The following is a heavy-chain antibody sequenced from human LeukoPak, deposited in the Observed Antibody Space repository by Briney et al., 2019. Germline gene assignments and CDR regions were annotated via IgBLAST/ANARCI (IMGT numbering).Heavy chain of an antibody. Sequence: GGSLRLSCAASGFTFDNYAMTWVRQAPGKGLEWVSGISGSGDNTYYADSVKGRFTISRDNARNSLYLQMNNLRGEDTAIYYCARDAGNSGYGCDLWGQGTLVTVSS. CDR2: ISGSGDNT. J-gene: IGHJ5*02. D-gene: IGHD5-12*01. CDR3: ARDAGNSGYGCDL. CDR1: GFTFDNYA. V-gene: IGHV3-23*01.